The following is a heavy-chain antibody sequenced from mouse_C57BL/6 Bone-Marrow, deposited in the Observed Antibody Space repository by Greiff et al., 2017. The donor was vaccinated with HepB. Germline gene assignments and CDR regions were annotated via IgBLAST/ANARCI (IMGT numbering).Heavy chain of an antibody. V-gene: IGHV1-82*01. CDR1: GYAFSSSW. Sequence: VQLQQSGPELVKPGASVKISCKASGYAFSSSWMNWVKQRPGKGLEWIGRISPGDGDTNYNGKFKGKATLTADKSSSTAYMQLSSLTSEDSAVYFCAQGFTTVDYYAMDYWGQGTSVTVSS. D-gene: IGHD1-1*01. J-gene: IGHJ4*01. CDR2: ISPGDGDT. CDR3: AQGFTTVDYYAMDY.